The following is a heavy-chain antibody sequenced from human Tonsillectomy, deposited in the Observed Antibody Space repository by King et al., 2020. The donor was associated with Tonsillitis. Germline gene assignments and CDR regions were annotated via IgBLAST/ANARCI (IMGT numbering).Heavy chain of an antibody. Sequence: VQLVESGGGLVQPGGSLRLSCAASGFTFSSYWMSWVRQAPGKGLEWVANIKQDGSEKYYVDSVKGRFTISRDNAKNSLYLQMNSLRAEDTAVYYCARDQEIASIFYFDYWGQGTLVTVSS. CDR2: IKQDGSEK. CDR3: ARDQEIASIFYFDY. V-gene: IGHV3-7*01. D-gene: IGHD5-24*01. CDR1: GFTFSSYW. J-gene: IGHJ4*02.